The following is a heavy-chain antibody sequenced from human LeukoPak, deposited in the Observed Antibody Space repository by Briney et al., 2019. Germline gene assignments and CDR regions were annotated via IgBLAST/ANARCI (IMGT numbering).Heavy chain of an antibody. CDR1: GGTFSSYA. J-gene: IGHJ3*02. CDR2: ISAYNGNT. D-gene: IGHD2-21*02. CDR3: ARLSVVVTAIQGAFDI. Sequence: ASVKVSCKASGGTFSSYAISWVRQAPGQGLEWMGWISAYNGNTNYAQKLQGRVTMTTDTSTSTAYMELRSLRSDDTAVYYCARLSVVVTAIQGAFDIWGQGTMVTVSS. V-gene: IGHV1-18*01.